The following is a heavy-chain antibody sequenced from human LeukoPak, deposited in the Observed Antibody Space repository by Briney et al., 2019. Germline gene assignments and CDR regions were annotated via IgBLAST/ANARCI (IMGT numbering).Heavy chain of an antibody. CDR3: ARDRTVTTFSFGFDP. Sequence: ASVKVSCKASGYTFSSYGISWVRQAPGQGLEWMGWISGYNDNTKYYAQKLQGRVTMTTDTSTSTAYMELRSLRSDDTAVYYCARDRTVTTFSFGFDPWGQGTLVTVSS. V-gene: IGHV1-18*01. CDR2: ISGYNDNT. J-gene: IGHJ5*02. CDR1: GYTFSSYG. D-gene: IGHD4-17*01.